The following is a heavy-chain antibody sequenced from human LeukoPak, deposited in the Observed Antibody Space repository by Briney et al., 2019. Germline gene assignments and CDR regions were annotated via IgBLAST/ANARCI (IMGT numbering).Heavy chain of an antibody. CDR2: INPNSGDT. V-gene: IGHV1-2*02. CDR3: ARDLSSSYDWFDP. Sequence: GASVKVSCKASGFTFTGYYMHWVRQAPGQGLEWMGWINPNSGDTNYAQKFHGRVTMTRDTSISTAYMELTRLGSDDTAVYYCARDLSSSYDWFDPWGQGTLVTVSS. J-gene: IGHJ5*02. CDR1: GFTFTGYY. D-gene: IGHD6-13*01.